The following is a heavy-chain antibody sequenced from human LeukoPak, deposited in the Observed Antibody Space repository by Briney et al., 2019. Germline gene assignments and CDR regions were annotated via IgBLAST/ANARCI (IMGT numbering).Heavy chain of an antibody. D-gene: IGHD3-3*01. V-gene: IGHV4-39*07. CDR3: ARERVVLEWLFLDY. CDR2: IYYSGST. J-gene: IGHJ4*02. CDR1: GXSISSSSYY. Sequence: SETLSLTCTVSGXSISSSSYYWGWIRQPPGKGLEWIGSIYYSGSTYYNPSLKSRVTISVDTSKNQFSLKLSSVTAADTAVYYCARERVVLEWLFLDYWGQGTLVTVSS.